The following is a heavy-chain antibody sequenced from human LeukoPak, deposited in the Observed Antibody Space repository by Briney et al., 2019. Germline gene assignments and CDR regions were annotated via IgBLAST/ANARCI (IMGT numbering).Heavy chain of an antibody. J-gene: IGHJ4*02. D-gene: IGHD5-12*01. CDR1: GYTFTSYG. CDR2: MNPNSGNT. Sequence: ASVKVSCKASGYTFTSYGISWVRQAPGQGLEWMGWMNPNSGNTDYAQKFQGRFTITINTSMSTAYMELSSLRSEDTAVYYCARAFGGHDEWYYFDYWGQGTLVTVSS. V-gene: IGHV1-8*03. CDR3: ARAFGGHDEWYYFDY.